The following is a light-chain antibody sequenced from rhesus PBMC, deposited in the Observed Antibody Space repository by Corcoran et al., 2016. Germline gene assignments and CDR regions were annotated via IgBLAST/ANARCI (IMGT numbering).Light chain of an antibody. Sequence: ETVVTQSPATLSLSPGERATLSCRASQSVGSYLAWYQQKPGQAPRLLIYGASSRATGIQDRFSGSGSGTDFTLTISSLEPEDVGVYYCQQSSNLWTFGQGTKVEIK. CDR3: QQSSNLWT. J-gene: IGKJ1*01. CDR2: GAS. CDR1: QSVGSY. V-gene: IGKV3-24*04.